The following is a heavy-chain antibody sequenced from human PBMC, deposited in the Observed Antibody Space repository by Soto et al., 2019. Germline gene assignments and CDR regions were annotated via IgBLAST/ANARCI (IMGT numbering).Heavy chain of an antibody. CDR2: IYYSGST. CDR1: GGSISSYY. V-gene: IGHV4-59*01. Sequence: QVQLQESGPGLVKPSETLSLTCTVSGGSISSYYWSWIRQPPGKGLEWIGYIYYSGSTNYNPSLKSRVTISVDTSQHQFSLTLSSVTAADTAVYYCARTYGRSTSCNSAHGMDVWGQGTTVTVPS. CDR3: ARTYGRSTSCNSAHGMDV. J-gene: IGHJ6*02. D-gene: IGHD2-2*01.